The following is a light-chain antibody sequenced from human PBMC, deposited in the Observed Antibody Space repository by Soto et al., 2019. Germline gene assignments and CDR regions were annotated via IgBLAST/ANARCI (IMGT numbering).Light chain of an antibody. V-gene: IGKV3-15*01. CDR1: QSVNSN. J-gene: IGKJ1*01. Sequence: EIVMTQSPATLSVSPGERATLSCRASQSVNSNLAWYQQKPGQTPRLLIYGAFTRATGIPARFSGSGSGTEFTLTISSLQSEDFAVYYCQQYNNWPQAFGQGTKVEIK. CDR3: QQYNNWPQA. CDR2: GAF.